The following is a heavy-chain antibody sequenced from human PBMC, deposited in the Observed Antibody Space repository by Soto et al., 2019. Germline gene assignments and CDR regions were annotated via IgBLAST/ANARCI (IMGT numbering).Heavy chain of an antibody. CDR1: GGSFSGYY. J-gene: IGHJ5*02. CDR3: ARGRRRDFRTGHDRRKWFDP. Sequence: SETLSLTCAVYGGSFSGYYWSWIRQPPGKGLEWIGEINHSGSTNYNPSLKSRVTISVDTSKNQFSLKLSSVTAADTAVYYCARGRRRDFRTGHDRRKWFDPWGQGTLVTVSS. CDR2: INHSGST. V-gene: IGHV4-34*01. D-gene: IGHD3-3*01.